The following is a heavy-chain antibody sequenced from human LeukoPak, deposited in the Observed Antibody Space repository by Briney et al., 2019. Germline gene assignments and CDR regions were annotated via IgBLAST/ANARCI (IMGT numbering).Heavy chain of an antibody. Sequence: PGGSLRLSCSASGSTFSRYAMRWVRQAPGKGLEYVSAISSSGGSTYYADSVKGRFTISRDNSKDTLYLQMSSLRAEDTTVYYCVKSAGFDWLSPLDAFDIWGQGTMVTVSS. CDR1: GSTFSRYA. V-gene: IGHV3-64D*06. J-gene: IGHJ3*02. D-gene: IGHD3-9*01. CDR3: VKSAGFDWLSPLDAFDI. CDR2: ISSSGGST.